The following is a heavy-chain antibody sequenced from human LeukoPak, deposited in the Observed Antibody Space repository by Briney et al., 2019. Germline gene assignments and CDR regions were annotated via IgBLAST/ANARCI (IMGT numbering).Heavy chain of an antibody. V-gene: IGHV3-33*06. D-gene: IGHD5-18*01. J-gene: IGHJ4*02. CDR2: IWYDGSNK. CDR1: GFTFSSYG. Sequence: PGGSLRLSCAASGFTFSSYGMHWVRQAPGKGLEWVAVIWYDGSNKYYADSVKVRFTISRDNSKNTLYLQMNSLRAEDTAVYYCAKSGSYGYSYFDYWGQGTLVTVSS. CDR3: AKSGSYGYSYFDY.